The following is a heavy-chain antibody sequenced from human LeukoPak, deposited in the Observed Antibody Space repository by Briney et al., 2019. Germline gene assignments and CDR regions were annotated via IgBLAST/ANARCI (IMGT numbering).Heavy chain of an antibody. J-gene: IGHJ4*02. D-gene: IGHD3-10*01. CDR2: INHSGST. CDR1: GGSFSGYY. CDR3: ARGPRGNRNY. V-gene: IGHV4-34*01. Sequence: SETLSLTFAVYGGSFSGYYWSWIRQPPGKGLEWIGEINHSGSTNYNPSLKGRVTISVDTSKNQFSLKLSSVTAADTAVYYCARGPRGNRNYWGQGTLVTVSS.